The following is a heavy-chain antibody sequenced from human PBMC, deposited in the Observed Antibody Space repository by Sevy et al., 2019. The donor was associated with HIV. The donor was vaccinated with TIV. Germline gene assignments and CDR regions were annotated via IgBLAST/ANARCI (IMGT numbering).Heavy chain of an antibody. V-gene: IGHV4-34*01. CDR3: SREGDY. J-gene: IGHJ4*02. CDR1: GGSFSDFF. CDR2: ISRNGST. Sequence: SETLSLTCAVYGGSFSDFFWSWIRQPPGKGLEWIAEISRNGSTNYSPSLKSRITTSMDTYKNQFSLKLTSVTAADTAMYYCSREGDYWGQGTLVTVSS.